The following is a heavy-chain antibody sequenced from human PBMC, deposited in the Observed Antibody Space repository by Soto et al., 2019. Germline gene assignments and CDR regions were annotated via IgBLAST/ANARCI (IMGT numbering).Heavy chain of an antibody. Sequence: QVQLQQWGAGLLKPSETLSLTCAVYGGSFSGYYWSWIRQPPGKGLEWIGEINHSGSTNYNPSLKSRVTISVDTSKNQFSLKLSSVTAADTAVYYCARVHSPGWFDPWGQGTLVTASS. CDR1: GGSFSGYY. CDR2: INHSGST. D-gene: IGHD2-15*01. J-gene: IGHJ5*02. CDR3: ARVHSPGWFDP. V-gene: IGHV4-34*01.